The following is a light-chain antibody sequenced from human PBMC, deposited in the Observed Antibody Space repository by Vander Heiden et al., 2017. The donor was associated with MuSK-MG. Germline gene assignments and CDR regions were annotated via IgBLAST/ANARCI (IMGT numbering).Light chain of an antibody. J-gene: IGLJ1*01. CDR3: NSRDSSGNHLGV. CDR1: SLRSYY. Sequence: SSELTQDTAVSVALGQTVRITCQGDSLRSYYASWYQQKPGQAPVLVIYGKNNRPSGIPDRFSGSSSGNTASLTITGAQAEDEADYYCNSRDSSGNHLGVFGTGTKV. CDR2: GKN. V-gene: IGLV3-19*01.